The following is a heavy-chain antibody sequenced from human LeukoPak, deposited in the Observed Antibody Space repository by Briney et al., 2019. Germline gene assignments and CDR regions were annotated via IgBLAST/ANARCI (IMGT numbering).Heavy chain of an antibody. V-gene: IGHV5-10-1*01. CDR2: IDPSDSYT. CDR3: ARRNRYTWYSFDY. J-gene: IGHJ4*02. Sequence: GESLKISCRGSGYSFTTYWISWVRQMPGKGLEWMGRIDPSDSYTNYSPSFQGHVTISVDKSISTAFLQWSSLKASDTAMYYCARRNRYTWYSFDYWGQGTLVTVSS. D-gene: IGHD6-13*01. CDR1: GYSFTTYW.